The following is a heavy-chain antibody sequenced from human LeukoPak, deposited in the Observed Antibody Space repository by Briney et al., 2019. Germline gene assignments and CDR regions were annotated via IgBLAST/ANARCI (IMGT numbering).Heavy chain of an antibody. CDR3: ARLIEPSYHYGMDV. J-gene: IGHJ6*02. V-gene: IGHV3-23*01. CDR2: IGASGGTT. D-gene: IGHD1-14*01. Sequence: QSGGSLRLSCAGSGFTFNTYSMTWVRQAPGKGLEWVSVIGASGGTTYYADSVKGRFTISRDNSKGTLYLQMTSLRAEDTAVYYCARLIEPSYHYGMDVWGQGATVTVSS. CDR1: GFTFNTYS.